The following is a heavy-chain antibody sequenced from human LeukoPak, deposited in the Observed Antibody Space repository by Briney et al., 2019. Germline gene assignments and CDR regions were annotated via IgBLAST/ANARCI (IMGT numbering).Heavy chain of an antibody. CDR1: GFTFSSHA. Sequence: GGSLRLSCAASGFTFSSHAMNWVRQPPGKGLDWVSSIDKSGDGAFYADSVKGRFTISRDNSKNTLYPQMNSLRREDTAVYYCARRGGTSGWGAFDIWGQGTMVTVSS. J-gene: IGHJ3*02. CDR3: ARRGGTSGWGAFDI. D-gene: IGHD2-2*01. CDR2: IDKSGDGA. V-gene: IGHV3-23*01.